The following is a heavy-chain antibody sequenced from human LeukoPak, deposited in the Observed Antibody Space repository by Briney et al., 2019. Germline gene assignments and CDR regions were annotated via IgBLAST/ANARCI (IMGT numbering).Heavy chain of an antibody. CDR1: GFTFSTYG. CDR2: IYSGGST. Sequence: GRSLRLSCIASGFTFSTYGMHWVRQAPGKGLEWVSVIYSGGSTYYADSVKGRFTISRDNSKNTLYLQMNSLRAEDTAGDYCAPLRVRGGVDYYGMDVWGQGTTVTVSS. V-gene: IGHV3-53*01. CDR3: APLRVRGGVDYYGMDV. J-gene: IGHJ6*02. D-gene: IGHD3-10*01.